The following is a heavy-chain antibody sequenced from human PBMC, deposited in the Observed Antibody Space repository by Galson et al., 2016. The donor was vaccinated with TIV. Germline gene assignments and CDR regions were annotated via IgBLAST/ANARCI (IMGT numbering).Heavy chain of an antibody. Sequence: SVKVSCKASGYTFTGYYMHWVRQAPGQGLEWMGWINPNSGGTNYAQKFQGRVTMTRDTSISTAYMELSRLRSDDTAVYYCARPSPVPILGVVIPKSGMDGWGQGTTVTVSS. D-gene: IGHD3-3*01. J-gene: IGHJ6*02. CDR2: INPNSGGT. V-gene: IGHV1-2*02. CDR3: ARPSPVPILGVVIPKSGMDG. CDR1: GYTFTGYY.